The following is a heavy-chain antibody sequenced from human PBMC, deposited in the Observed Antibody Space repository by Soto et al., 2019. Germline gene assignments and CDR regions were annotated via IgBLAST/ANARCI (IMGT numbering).Heavy chain of an antibody. Sequence: EGQLVESGGGLVQPGGSLRLSCAASGFTFSDYWMSWVRQAPGRGLEWVASIRKDGSEKDYVDSVKGRFTISRDNSKNSLYLQMNSLRVEDTAVYYCATEGDFWSGYPNWFDPWGQGTLVTVSS. J-gene: IGHJ5*02. D-gene: IGHD3-3*01. CDR2: IRKDGSEK. CDR1: GFTFSDYW. CDR3: ATEGDFWSGYPNWFDP. V-gene: IGHV3-7*01.